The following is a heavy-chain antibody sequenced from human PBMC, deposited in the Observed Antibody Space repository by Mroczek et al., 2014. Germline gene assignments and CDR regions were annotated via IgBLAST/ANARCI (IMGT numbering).Heavy chain of an antibody. CDR1: GFTFDDYA. D-gene: IGHD3-3*01. Sequence: ESGEGLVQPGRSLRLSCAASGFTFDDYAMHWVRQAPGKGLEWVSGISWNSGSIGYADSVKGRFTISRDNAKNSLYLQMNSLRAEDTALYYCAKGPDFGVVNYYMDVWGKGTTVTVSS. V-gene: IGHV3-9*01. J-gene: IGHJ6*03. CDR3: AKGPDFGVVNYYMDV. CDR2: ISWNSGSI.